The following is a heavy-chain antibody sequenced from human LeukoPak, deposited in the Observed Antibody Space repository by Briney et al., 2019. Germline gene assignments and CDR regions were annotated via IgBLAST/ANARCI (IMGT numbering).Heavy chain of an antibody. J-gene: IGHJ5*02. CDR1: GFNFDEFA. CDR2: ISSNSDII. Sequence: GGSLRLSCAASGFNFDEFAMHWVRQAPGKGLEWVSVISSNSDIIAYGDAVRGRFTISRDNAKNSLYLQMNSLRAEDAAFYYCVKETGSLGYSWFDAWGQGTLVTVSS. D-gene: IGHD3-16*01. CDR3: VKETGSLGYSWFDA. V-gene: IGHV3-9*01.